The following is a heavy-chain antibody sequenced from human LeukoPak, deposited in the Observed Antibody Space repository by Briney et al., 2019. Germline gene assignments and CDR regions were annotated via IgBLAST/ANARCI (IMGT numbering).Heavy chain of an antibody. J-gene: IGHJ5*02. CDR1: GGSISSSNW. CDR3: ARVYGDYGSGYNWFDP. V-gene: IGHV4-4*02. CDR2: IYRSGST. D-gene: IGHD3-10*01. Sequence: SGTLSLTCAVSGGSISSSNWWSWVRQPPGKGLEWIGEIYRSGSTNYNPSLKSRVTISVDKSKNQFSLKLSSVTAADTAVYYCARVYGDYGSGYNWFDPWGQGTLVTVSS.